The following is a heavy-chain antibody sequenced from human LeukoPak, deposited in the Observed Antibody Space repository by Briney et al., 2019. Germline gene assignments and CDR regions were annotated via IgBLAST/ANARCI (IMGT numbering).Heavy chain of an antibody. CDR2: IYTSGST. D-gene: IGHD3-16*01. Sequence: SETLSLTCTVSGGSISSYYWSWLRQPAGKGLEWIGRIYTSGSTNYNPSLKSRVTMSVGTSKNQFSLKLSSVTAADTAVYYCARMNTLGGNTFDYWGQGTLVTVSS. V-gene: IGHV4-4*07. CDR3: ARMNTLGGNTFDY. J-gene: IGHJ4*02. CDR1: GGSISSYY.